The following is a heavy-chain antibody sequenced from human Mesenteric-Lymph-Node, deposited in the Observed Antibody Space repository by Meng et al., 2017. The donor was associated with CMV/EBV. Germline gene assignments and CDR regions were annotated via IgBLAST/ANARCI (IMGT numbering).Heavy chain of an antibody. CDR1: GFTLVSNA. CDR2: VNVKTGDP. D-gene: IGHD3-16*01. Sequence: SSTPSGFTLVSNAMHWVRQPPGQGLEWMGWVNVKTGDPTYAQDFTGRFVFSFDTSVSTTYLQISSLKTEDTAVYYCASGWGTGPLDYWGQGTLVTVSS. CDR3: ASGWGTGPLDY. J-gene: IGHJ4*02. V-gene: IGHV7-4-1*02.